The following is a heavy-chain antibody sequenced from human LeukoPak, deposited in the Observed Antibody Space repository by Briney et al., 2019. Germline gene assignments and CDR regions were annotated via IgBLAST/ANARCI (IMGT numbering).Heavy chain of an antibody. J-gene: IGHJ3*02. CDR1: GGSISSSNW. V-gene: IGHV4-4*02. CDR2: IYHSGST. CDR3: ARGPKNSSGWRGAFDI. Sequence: SETLSLTCAVSGGSISSSNWWSWVRQPPGKGLEWIGEIYHSGSTNYNPSLKSRVTISVDKSKNQFSLKLSSVTAADTAVYYCARGPKNSSGWRGAFDIWGQGTMVTVSS. D-gene: IGHD6-19*01.